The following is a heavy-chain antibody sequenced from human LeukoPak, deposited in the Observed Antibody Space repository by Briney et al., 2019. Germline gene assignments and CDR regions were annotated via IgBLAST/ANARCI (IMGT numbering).Heavy chain of an antibody. Sequence: PGGSLRLSCAASGFTFSSYAMSWVRQAPGKGLEWVSAISGSGGSTYYADSVKGRFTISRDNSKNTLYLQMNSLRAEDTAVYYCAKGSIITMIVVVTPYFDYWGQGTLVTVSS. CDR2: ISGSGGST. CDR3: AKGSIITMIVVVTPYFDY. J-gene: IGHJ4*02. V-gene: IGHV3-23*01. CDR1: GFTFSSYA. D-gene: IGHD3-22*01.